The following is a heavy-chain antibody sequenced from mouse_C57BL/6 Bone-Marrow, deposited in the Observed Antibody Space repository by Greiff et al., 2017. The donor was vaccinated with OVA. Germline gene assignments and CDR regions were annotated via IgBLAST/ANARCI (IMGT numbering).Heavy chain of an antibody. CDR3: AKAYDYDVNWYFDV. V-gene: IGHV1-64*01. J-gene: IGHJ1*03. D-gene: IGHD2-4*01. Sequence: QVQLQQSGAELVKPGASVKLSCKASGYTFTSYWMHWVKQRPGQGLAWIGMIHPNSGSTNYNEKFKSKATLTVDKSSSTAYMQLSSLTSEDSAVYYCAKAYDYDVNWYFDVWGTGTTVTVSS. CDR2: IHPNSGST. CDR1: GYTFTSYW.